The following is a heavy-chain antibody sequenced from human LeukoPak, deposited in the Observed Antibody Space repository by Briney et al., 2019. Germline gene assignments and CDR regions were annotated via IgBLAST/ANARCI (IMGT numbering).Heavy chain of an antibody. Sequence: GGSLRLSCAASGFTFSSSELHWVRQGTGEGLEWVSAIGTGGDTYYADSVRGRFTISRDNAKNSLLLQMNSLTAGVTSLYYCAREGANSSWNNWYIDLWGRGTLVAVSS. V-gene: IGHV3-13*01. CDR2: IGTGGDT. J-gene: IGHJ2*01. CDR1: GFTFSSSE. D-gene: IGHD6-13*01. CDR3: AREGANSSWNNWYIDL.